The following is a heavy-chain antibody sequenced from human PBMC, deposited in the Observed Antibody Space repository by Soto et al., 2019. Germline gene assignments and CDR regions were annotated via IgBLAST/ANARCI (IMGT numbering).Heavy chain of an antibody. CDR3: ARTGIAAAVRGRALYYFDY. D-gene: IGHD6-13*01. V-gene: IGHV4-4*02. Sequence: SETLSLTCAVSGVSISSGNWWTWVRQSPQRGLEYIGEIFHDGTANYYPSFERRVAISVDTSKNQFSLKLTSVTAADTAVYYCARTGIAAAVRGRALYYFDYWGQGTLVTVSS. J-gene: IGHJ4*02. CDR2: IFHDGTA. CDR1: GVSISSGNW.